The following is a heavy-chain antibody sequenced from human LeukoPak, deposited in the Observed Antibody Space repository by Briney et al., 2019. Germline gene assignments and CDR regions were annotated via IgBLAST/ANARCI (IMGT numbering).Heavy chain of an antibody. CDR1: GGAISSGGYY. Sequence: SETLSLTCTVSGGAISSGGYYWSWIRQRPGKGLDWIGYIYYTGTTYYHPSLKSRVTISLDTSKNQFSLRLNSVTAADAAVYFCARSGDAYSVDYWGQGSLVTVSS. J-gene: IGHJ4*02. CDR3: ARSGDAYSVDY. V-gene: IGHV4-31*03. CDR2: IYYTGTT. D-gene: IGHD5-24*01.